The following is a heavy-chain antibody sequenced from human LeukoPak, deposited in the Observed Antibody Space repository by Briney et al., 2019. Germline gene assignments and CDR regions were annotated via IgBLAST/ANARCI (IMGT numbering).Heavy chain of an antibody. D-gene: IGHD6-13*01. Sequence: GGSLRLSCAASGFTFSDYYMSWIRQAPGKGLEWVSYISSSGSTIYYADSVKGRFTISRDNAKNSLYLQMNSLRAEDTAVYYCARDRAAAAGPGYYYYYYMDVWGKGTTVTVSS. V-gene: IGHV3-11*04. J-gene: IGHJ6*03. CDR2: ISSSGSTI. CDR3: ARDRAAAAGPGYYYYYYMDV. CDR1: GFTFSDYY.